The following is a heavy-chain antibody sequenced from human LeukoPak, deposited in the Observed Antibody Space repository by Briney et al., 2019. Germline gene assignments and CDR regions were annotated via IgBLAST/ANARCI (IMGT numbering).Heavy chain of an antibody. Sequence: GGSLRLSCAASGFTFSSYAMSWVRQAPGKGLEWVSAMSSSDDGRYYAASVRGRFTISRDTSRSTLYLQMNSLRAEDTALYYCARGGITIFGVAIPNFDYWGQGTLVTVSS. CDR1: GFTFSSYA. CDR3: ARGGITIFGVAIPNFDY. D-gene: IGHD3-3*01. J-gene: IGHJ4*02. CDR2: MSSSDDGR. V-gene: IGHV3-23*01.